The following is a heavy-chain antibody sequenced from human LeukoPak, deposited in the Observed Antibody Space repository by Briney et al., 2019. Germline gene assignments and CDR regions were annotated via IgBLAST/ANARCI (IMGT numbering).Heavy chain of an antibody. D-gene: IGHD3-9*01. CDR3: AKDWGYCDILTGPDY. Sequence: PGGSLRLSCAASGFTFSSYGMHWVRQAPGKGLEGVAVISYDGSNKYYADSVKGRFTISRDNSKNTLYLQMNSLRAEDTAVYYCAKDWGYCDILTGPDYWGQGTLVTVSS. V-gene: IGHV3-30*18. CDR1: GFTFSSYG. CDR2: ISYDGSNK. J-gene: IGHJ4*02.